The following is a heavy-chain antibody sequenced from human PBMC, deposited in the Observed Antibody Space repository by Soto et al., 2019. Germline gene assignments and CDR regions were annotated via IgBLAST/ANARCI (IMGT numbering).Heavy chain of an antibody. D-gene: IGHD2-21*02. Sequence: GGSLRLSCAASGFTFSSYSMNWVRQAPGKGLEWVSSISSSSSYIYYADSVKGRFTISRDNAKNSLYLQMNSLRAEDTAVYYCARVEVLRDYNWFDPWGQGTLVTVSS. CDR2: ISSSSSYI. CDR1: GFTFSSYS. J-gene: IGHJ5*02. V-gene: IGHV3-21*01. CDR3: ARVEVLRDYNWFDP.